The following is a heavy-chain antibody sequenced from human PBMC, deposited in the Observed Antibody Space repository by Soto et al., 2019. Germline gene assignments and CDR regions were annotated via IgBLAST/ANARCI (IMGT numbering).Heavy chain of an antibody. D-gene: IGHD6-19*01. CDR1: GGSISSSSYY. V-gene: IGHV4-39*03. J-gene: IGHJ4*02. CDR2: LYYSGST. CDR3: TTDKGSGWLSDY. Sequence: SETLSLTCTVSGGSISSSSYYWGWIRQPPGKGLEWIGSLYYSGSTYYNPSLKSRVTISVDTSKNQFSLKLSSVTAADTAVYYCTTDKGSGWLSDYWGQGTLVTVSS.